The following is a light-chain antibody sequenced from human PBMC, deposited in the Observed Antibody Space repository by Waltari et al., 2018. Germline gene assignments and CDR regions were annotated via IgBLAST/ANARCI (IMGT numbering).Light chain of an antibody. CDR2: GAS. V-gene: IGKV3-20*01. CDR1: KSISKY. CDR3: QHYERLPAT. J-gene: IGKJ1*01. Sequence: EIMLTQSPGTLSLSPGERATLSCRARKSISKYLAWYQQKPGQAPRLLVYGASSRANGIPDRFSGSWSGTDFSRTISRLEPQDFAVYYCQHYERLPATFGQGTKVEIK.